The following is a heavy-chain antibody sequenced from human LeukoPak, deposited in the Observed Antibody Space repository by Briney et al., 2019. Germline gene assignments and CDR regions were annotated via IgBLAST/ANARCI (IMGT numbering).Heavy chain of an antibody. CDR1: GFTFSSYW. D-gene: IGHD5-18*01. V-gene: IGHV3-30*02. Sequence: SGGSLRLSCAASGFTFSSYWMSWVRQAPGKGLEWVAFIRYDGSNKYYADSVKGRFTISRDNSKNTLYLRMNSLRAVDTAVYYCAKDEDSYGYGGPDDDWGQGTLVTVSS. J-gene: IGHJ4*02. CDR2: IRYDGSNK. CDR3: AKDEDSYGYGGPDDD.